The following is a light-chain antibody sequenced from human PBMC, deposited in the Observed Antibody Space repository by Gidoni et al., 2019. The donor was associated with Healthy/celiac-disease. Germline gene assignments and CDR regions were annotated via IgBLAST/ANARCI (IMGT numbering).Light chain of an antibody. V-gene: IGKV3-11*01. J-gene: IGKJ2*01. Sequence: EIVLTQSPATLSLSPGERATLSCRASQSVSSYLAWYQQKPGQAPRLHIYDASNRATGIPARFSGSGSETDFTLTISSLEPEDFAVYYCQQRSNWVYTFGQGTKLEIK. CDR3: QQRSNWVYT. CDR2: DAS. CDR1: QSVSSY.